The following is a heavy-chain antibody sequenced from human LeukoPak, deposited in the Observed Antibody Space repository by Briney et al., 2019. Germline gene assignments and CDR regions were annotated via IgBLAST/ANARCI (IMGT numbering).Heavy chain of an antibody. J-gene: IGHJ6*02. V-gene: IGHV4-30-2*01. Sequence: PSETLSLTCTVSGGSISSGGYSWSWIRQPPGKGLEWIGYIYHSGSTYYNPSLKSRVTISVDRSKNQFSLKLSSVTAADTAVYYCARIVDYGRWDYYYGMDVWGQGTTVTVSS. CDR2: IYHSGST. D-gene: IGHD4-17*01. CDR3: ARIVDYGRWDYYYGMDV. CDR1: GGSISSGGYS.